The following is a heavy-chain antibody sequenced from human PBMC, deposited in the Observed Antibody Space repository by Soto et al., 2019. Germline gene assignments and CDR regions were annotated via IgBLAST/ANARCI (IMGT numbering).Heavy chain of an antibody. CDR3: ARHLGGVTPTIYYYYYMDV. CDR1: GGSISSSSYY. CDR2: IYYSGST. Sequence: SETLSLTCTVSGGSISSSSYYWGWIRQPPGKGLEWIGSIYYSGSTYYNPSLKSRVTISVDTSKNQFSLKLSSVTAADTAVYYCARHLGGVTPTIYYYYYMDVWGKGTTVTVSS. V-gene: IGHV4-39*01. D-gene: IGHD2-21*02. J-gene: IGHJ6*03.